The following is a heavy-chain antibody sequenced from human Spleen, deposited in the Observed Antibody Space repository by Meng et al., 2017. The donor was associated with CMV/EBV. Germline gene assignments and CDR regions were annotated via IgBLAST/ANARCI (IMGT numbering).Heavy chain of an antibody. CDR1: GGTCRSHA. J-gene: IGHJ5*02. Sequence: SGGTCRSHASTWVRQAPGKGLEWMGGIITVLGITNYAQKCEDRVTITADKSTSTVYMELRSLKSEDTAMYYCARDVLEWVLDSNWFDPWGQGTLVTVSS. D-gene: IGHD3-3*01. CDR3: ARDVLEWVLDSNWFDP. CDR2: IITVLGIT. V-gene: IGHV1-69*10.